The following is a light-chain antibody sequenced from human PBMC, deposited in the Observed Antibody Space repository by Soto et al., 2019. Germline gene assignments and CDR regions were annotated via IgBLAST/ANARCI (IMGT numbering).Light chain of an antibody. J-gene: IGKJ1*01. CDR3: QQFGDWPS. CDR1: QSVSSSY. V-gene: IGKV3-20*01. Sequence: EIVLTQFPGTLSLSPGERATLSCGASQSVSSSYLAWYQQKPGQAPRLLISDSSTRATGIPARFSGSGSGTEFTLTISSLQSDDSAIYYCQQFGDWPSFGLGTKVDIK. CDR2: DSS.